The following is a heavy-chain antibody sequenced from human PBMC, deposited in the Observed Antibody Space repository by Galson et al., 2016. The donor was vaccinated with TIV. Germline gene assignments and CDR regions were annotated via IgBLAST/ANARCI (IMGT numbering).Heavy chain of an antibody. CDR3: ARGPGYTYGYIFDY. Sequence: SVKVYCKASGYIFTSWYMHWVRQAPGQGLEWVGIVSTSGGTTSYAQKFQGRVAMTSDTSTSTVYMELNSLKSEDTAVYYCARGPGYTYGYIFDYWGQGTPVTVAS. V-gene: IGHV1-46*01. CDR1: GYIFTSWY. CDR2: VSTSGGTT. J-gene: IGHJ4*02. D-gene: IGHD5-18*01.